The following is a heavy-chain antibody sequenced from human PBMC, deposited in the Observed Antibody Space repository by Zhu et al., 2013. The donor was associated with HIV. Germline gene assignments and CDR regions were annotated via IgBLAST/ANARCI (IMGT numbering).Heavy chain of an antibody. J-gene: IGHJ6*02. CDR3: ARASPAGDAAMVLAVFYYYGLDV. CDR2: ISANNGNT. V-gene: IGHV1-18*01. Sequence: QVQLVQSGAEVKKPGASVKVSCKAFRYTFSNYAISWVRQALGQGLEWMGWISANNGNTNYAQKFQGRVTMTTDTYTSTAYMELRSLRSDDTAVYYCARASPAGDAAMVLAVFYYYGLDVWGQGTTVTVSS. CDR1: RYTFSNYA. D-gene: IGHD5-18*01.